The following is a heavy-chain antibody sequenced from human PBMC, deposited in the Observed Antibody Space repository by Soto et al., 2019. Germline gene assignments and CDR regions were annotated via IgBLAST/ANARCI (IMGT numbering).Heavy chain of an antibody. CDR1: GFTFDDYG. CDR3: AREFTMVRVVIIRYYGMDV. CDR2: INWKGGST. V-gene: IGHV3-20*01. Sequence: GGSLRLSCAASGFTFDDYGMSWVRQAPGKGLEWVSGINWKGGSTGYADSVKGRFTISRDNAKNSLYLQMNSLRAEDTAMYLCAREFTMVRVVIIRYYGMDVWGQGTTVTVSS. J-gene: IGHJ6*02. D-gene: IGHD3-10*01.